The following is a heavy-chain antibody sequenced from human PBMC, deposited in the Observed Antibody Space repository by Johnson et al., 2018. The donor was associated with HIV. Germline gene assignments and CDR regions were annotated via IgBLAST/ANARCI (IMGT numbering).Heavy chain of an antibody. V-gene: IGHV3-20*04. J-gene: IGHJ3*02. D-gene: IGHD6-6*01. CDR2: INWNDGST. Sequence: VQLVESGGGLVQPGRSLRLSCAASGFTFDNHGMSWVRQVPGKGLEWVSGINWNDGSTGYADSVKGRFTISRDNTKNTLYLQMNSLRAEDTAVYYCASIAARRVSAFDIWGQGTMVTVSS. CDR1: GFTFDNHG. CDR3: ASIAARRVSAFDI.